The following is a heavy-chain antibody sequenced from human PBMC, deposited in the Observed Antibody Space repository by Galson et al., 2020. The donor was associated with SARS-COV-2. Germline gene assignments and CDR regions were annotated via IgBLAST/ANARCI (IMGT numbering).Heavy chain of an antibody. J-gene: IGHJ6*03. V-gene: IGHV4-59*01. D-gene: IGHD6-13*01. CDR1: GGSISSYY. Sequence: KSSETLSLTCTVSGGSISSYYWSWIRQPPGKGLEWIGYIYHSGSTNYNPSLKSRVTISVDTSKNQFSLKLSSVTAADTAVYYCARGGYYDYYMDVWGKGTTVTVSS. CDR2: IYHSGST. CDR3: ARGGYYDYYMDV.